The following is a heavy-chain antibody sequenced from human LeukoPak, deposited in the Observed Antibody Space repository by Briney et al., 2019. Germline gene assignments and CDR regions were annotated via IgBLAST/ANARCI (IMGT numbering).Heavy chain of an antibody. D-gene: IGHD3-22*01. J-gene: IGHJ3*02. CDR3: ASLEDYDSNAFDI. Sequence: SQAPSLTCTVSGGSISSGSYYWSWIRQPAGKGLEWIGRICTSGSTNYNPSLKSRVTISVDTSKNQFSLKLSSVTAADTAVYYCASLEDYDSNAFDIWGQGTMVTVSS. V-gene: IGHV4-61*02. CDR2: ICTSGST. CDR1: GGSISSGSYY.